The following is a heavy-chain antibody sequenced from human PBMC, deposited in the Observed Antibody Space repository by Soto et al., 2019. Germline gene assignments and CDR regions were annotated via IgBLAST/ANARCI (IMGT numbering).Heavy chain of an antibody. J-gene: IGHJ4*02. D-gene: IGHD3-10*01. CDR1: GGTFSSYA. CDR3: ARDVDLVRGVTQFHY. Sequence: SVKVSCKASGGTFSSYAISWVRQAPGQGLEWMGGIIPIFGTANYAQKFQGRVTITADKSTSTAYMELSSLRSEDTAVYYCARDVDLVRGVTQFHYWGQGTLVTVSP. V-gene: IGHV1-69*06. CDR2: IIPIFGTA.